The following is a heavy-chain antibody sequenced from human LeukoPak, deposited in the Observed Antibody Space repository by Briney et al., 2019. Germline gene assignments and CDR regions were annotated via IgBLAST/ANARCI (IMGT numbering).Heavy chain of an antibody. CDR1: GGSFSGYY. CDR3: ARGVRWELRD. J-gene: IGHJ4*02. CDR2: INHSGST. D-gene: IGHD1-26*01. V-gene: IGHV4-34*01. Sequence: SETLSLTCAVYGGSFSGYYWSWIRQPPGKGLEWIGKINHSGSTNYNPSLKSRVTISVDTSKNQFSLKLSSVTAADTAVYYCARGVRWELRDWGQGTLVTVSS.